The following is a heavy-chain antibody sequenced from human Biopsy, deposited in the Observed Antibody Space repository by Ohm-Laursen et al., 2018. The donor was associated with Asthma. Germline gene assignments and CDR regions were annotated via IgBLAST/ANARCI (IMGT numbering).Heavy chain of an antibody. Sequence: VASVKVSCKSLGGTFNTYVIGWLRQAPGQGLERMGGINSVFGTTTYPQKFQDRVTITADDSTSTVYMELSSLRSEDTAVYYCARKAGSCISRTCYSLDFWGQGTLVNVSS. J-gene: IGHJ4*02. CDR1: GGTFNTYV. D-gene: IGHD2-2*01. V-gene: IGHV1-69*01. CDR2: INSVFGTT. CDR3: ARKAGSCISRTCYSLDF.